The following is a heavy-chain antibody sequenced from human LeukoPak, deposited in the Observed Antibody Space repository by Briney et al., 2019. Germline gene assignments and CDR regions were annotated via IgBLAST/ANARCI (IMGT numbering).Heavy chain of an antibody. V-gene: IGHV3-23*01. CDR2: ISCSGGST. CDR3: AKGTYYYDSSGYYGGVY. CDR1: GFTFSSYA. D-gene: IGHD3-22*01. J-gene: IGHJ4*02. Sequence: GGSLRLSCAASGFTFSSYAMSWVRQAPGKGLEWVSAISCSGGSTYYADSVKGRFTISRDNSKNTLYLQMNSLRAEDTAVYYCAKGTYYYDSSGYYGGVYWGQGTLVTVSS.